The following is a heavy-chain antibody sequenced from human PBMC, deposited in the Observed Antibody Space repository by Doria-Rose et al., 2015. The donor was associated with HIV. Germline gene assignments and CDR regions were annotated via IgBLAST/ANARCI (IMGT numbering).Heavy chain of an antibody. J-gene: IGHJ4*02. CDR2: ISSSSIAI. CDR3: ASFYYDSSGYIDY. D-gene: IGHD3-22*01. V-gene: IGHV3-11*04. Sequence: QVQLVQSGGGLVKPGGSLRLSCAASGFTFSDFYMTWIRQVPGKGLEWVSYISSSSIAIFYADSVKGRFTISRDNAQNSLYLQMNSLRAEDTAVYYCASFYYDSSGYIDYWGQGTLVTVSS. CDR1: GFTFSDFY.